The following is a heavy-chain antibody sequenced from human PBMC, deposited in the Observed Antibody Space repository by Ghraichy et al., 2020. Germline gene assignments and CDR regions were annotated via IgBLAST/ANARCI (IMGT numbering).Heavy chain of an antibody. V-gene: IGHV3-72*01. Sequence: GGSLRLSCAASGFTFSDYYMDWVRQAPGKGLEWVGRSRNKVNSYTTEHAPSVRGRFTISRDESKNSLYLQMNSLKTEDTAVYFCTRRGFGYDYIDYWGQGALVTVSS. CDR2: SRNKVNSYTT. J-gene: IGHJ4*02. D-gene: IGHD3-22*01. CDR1: GFTFSDYY. CDR3: TRRGFGYDYIDY.